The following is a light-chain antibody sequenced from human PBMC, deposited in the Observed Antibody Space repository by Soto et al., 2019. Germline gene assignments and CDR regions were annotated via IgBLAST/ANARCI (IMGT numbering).Light chain of an antibody. J-gene: IGKJ5*01. CDR1: QGIRND. Sequence: AIQMTQSPSSLSASVGDRVTITCRAIQGIRNDLGWFQQKPGKAPKLLIYAASNLQSGVPSRFRGSGSGTDFTLTISSLQPEDFEPYYCQQSYSYPPAFGQGTRLEIK. CDR2: AAS. V-gene: IGKV1-6*01. CDR3: QQSYSYPPA.